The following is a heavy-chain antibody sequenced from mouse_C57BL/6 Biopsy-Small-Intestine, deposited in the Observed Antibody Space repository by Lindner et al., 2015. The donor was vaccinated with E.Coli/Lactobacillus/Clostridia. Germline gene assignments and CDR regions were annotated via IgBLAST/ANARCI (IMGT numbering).Heavy chain of an antibody. Sequence: SVKVSCKASGFTFTSYYIHWVRQAPGQGLEWMGIINPSGGSATYAQKFQGRVTMTRDPSTSTVYMALSSLRSEDTAVYYCARDTYSSGWYYFDYWGQGTLVTVSS. CDR2: INPSGGSA. CDR3: ARDTYSSGWYYFDY. J-gene: IGHJ2*01. CDR1: GFTFTSYY. V-gene: IGHV1-55*01. D-gene: IGHD6-1*01.